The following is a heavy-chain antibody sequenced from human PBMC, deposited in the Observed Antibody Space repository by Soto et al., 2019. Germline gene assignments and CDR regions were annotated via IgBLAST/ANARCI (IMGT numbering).Heavy chain of an antibody. V-gene: IGHV5-51*01. D-gene: IGHD3-10*01. Sequence: PGDSLKISCKGSGYTFTNNWVGWVRQMPGKGLEWMGIIYPGDSDTRYSPSFQGQVTISVDKSIATAYLQWSSLKASDTAMYYCARRSDDHYGSGTYFGLDGWGQGMTVTV. J-gene: IGHJ6*02. CDR1: GYTFTNNW. CDR3: ARRSDDHYGSGTYFGLDG. CDR2: IYPGDSDT.